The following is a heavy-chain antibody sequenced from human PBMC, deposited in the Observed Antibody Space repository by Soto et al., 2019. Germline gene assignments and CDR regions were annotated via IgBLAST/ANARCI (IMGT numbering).Heavy chain of an antibody. J-gene: IGHJ4*02. CDR2: ISAYNGNT. CDR1: GYVFTGYG. CDR3: ARPSGDYGDSGLSLAY. V-gene: IGHV1-18*01. D-gene: IGHD4-17*01. Sequence: QVQLVQSGAEVKKPGASVKVSCKASGYVFTGYGISWVRQAPGQGLEWMAWISAYNGNTKYAQKFQGRVTMTTDASTSTAYLELSRLRSDDTAVYYCARPSGDYGDSGLSLAYWGQGTLVSVSS.